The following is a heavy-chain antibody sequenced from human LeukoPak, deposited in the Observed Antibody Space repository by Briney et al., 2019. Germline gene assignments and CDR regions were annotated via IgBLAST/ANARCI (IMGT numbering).Heavy chain of an antibody. Sequence: SGGSLRLSCAASGFTFSSYWMHWVRQAPGKGLVWVSRINSDGSSTSYADSVKGRFTISRDNAKNTLYLQMNSLRAEDTAVYYCARVNEGFGVVRYYYGMDVWGQGTTVTVSS. V-gene: IGHV3-74*01. D-gene: IGHD3-3*01. CDR1: GFTFSSYW. CDR3: ARVNEGFGVVRYYYGMDV. J-gene: IGHJ6*02. CDR2: INSDGSST.